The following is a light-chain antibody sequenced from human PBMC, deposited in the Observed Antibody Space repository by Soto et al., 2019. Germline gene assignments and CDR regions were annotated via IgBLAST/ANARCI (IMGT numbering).Light chain of an antibody. CDR1: SSDIGTYNY. V-gene: IGLV2-14*01. CDR2: EVS. CDR3: SSYTSSGTHWV. Sequence: QSVLTQPASVSGSPGQSITISCTGSSSDIGTYNYLSWYQQHPGKAPKLMIYEVSDRPSGISNRFSGSKSGNTASLTISGLQAEDEDDYYCSSYTSSGTHWVFGGGTKLTVL. J-gene: IGLJ3*02.